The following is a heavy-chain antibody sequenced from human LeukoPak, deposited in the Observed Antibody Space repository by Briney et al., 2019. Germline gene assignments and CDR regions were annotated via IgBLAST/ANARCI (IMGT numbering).Heavy chain of an antibody. CDR3: ARVLKGDRAWFDP. V-gene: IGHV4-39*01. Sequence: PSETLSLTCTVSGGSISSSSYYWGWIRQPPGEGLECIGSIYYSGSTYYNPSLKSRVTISVDTSKNQFSLKLSSVTAADTAVYYCARVLKGDRAWFDPWGQGTLVTVSS. CDR2: IYYSGST. J-gene: IGHJ5*02. D-gene: IGHD2-21*02. CDR1: GGSISSSSYY.